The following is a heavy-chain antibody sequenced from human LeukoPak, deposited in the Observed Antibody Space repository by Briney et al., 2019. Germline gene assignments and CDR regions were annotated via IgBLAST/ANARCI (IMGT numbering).Heavy chain of an antibody. D-gene: IGHD3-10*01. CDR2: INHSGST. Sequence: PSETLSLTCTVSGGSISSGGYYWSWIRQPPGKGLEWIGEINHSGSTNYNPSLKSRVTISVDTSKNQFSLKLSSVTAADTAVYYCARDPVSGLTYWGQGTLVTVSS. CDR3: ARDPVSGLTY. J-gene: IGHJ4*02. V-gene: IGHV4-39*07. CDR1: GGSISSGGYY.